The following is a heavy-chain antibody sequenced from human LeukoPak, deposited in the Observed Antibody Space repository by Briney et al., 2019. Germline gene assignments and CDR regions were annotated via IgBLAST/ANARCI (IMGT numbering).Heavy chain of an antibody. V-gene: IGHV3-66*01. CDR3: ARDTVRRASVY. CDR2: IYSGGST. D-gene: IGHD3-3*01. J-gene: IGHJ4*02. Sequence: GGSLRLSCAASGFTVSSNYMSWVRQAPGKGLEWVSVIYSGGSTYYADSVKGRFTISRDNSKNTLYLQMNSLRAEDTAVYYCARDTVRRASVYWGQGTLVTVFS. CDR1: GFTVSSNY.